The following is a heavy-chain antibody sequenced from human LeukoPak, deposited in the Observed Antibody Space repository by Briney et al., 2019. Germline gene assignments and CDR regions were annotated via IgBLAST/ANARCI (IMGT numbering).Heavy chain of an antibody. CDR3: AGLSAAVHLGAFDL. D-gene: IGHD3-3*01. Sequence: GRSLRLSCAASGFTFSSYGMHWVRQAPGKGLEWVAVISYDGSNKYYADSVKGRFTISRDNSKNTLYLQMNSLRAEDTAVYYCAGLSAAVHLGAFDLWGQGTMVTVSS. V-gene: IGHV3-30*03. J-gene: IGHJ3*01. CDR2: ISYDGSNK. CDR1: GFTFSSYG.